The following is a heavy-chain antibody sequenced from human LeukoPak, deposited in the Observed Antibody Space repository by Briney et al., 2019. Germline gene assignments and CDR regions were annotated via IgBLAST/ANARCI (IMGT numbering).Heavy chain of an antibody. D-gene: IGHD1-26*01. CDR2: IYYSGST. CDR3: ARSYRSDAFYI. Sequence: SETLSLTCTVSGGSISSYYWSWIRQPSGKGLEWIGYIYYSGSTNYNPSLKSRVTISVDTSKNQFSLKLSSVTAADTAVYYCARSYRSDAFYIWGQGTMVTVSS. CDR1: GGSISSYY. V-gene: IGHV4-59*01. J-gene: IGHJ3*02.